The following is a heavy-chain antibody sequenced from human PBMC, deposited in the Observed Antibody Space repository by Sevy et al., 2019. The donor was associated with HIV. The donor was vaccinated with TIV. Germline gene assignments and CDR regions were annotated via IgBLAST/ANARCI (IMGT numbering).Heavy chain of an antibody. D-gene: IGHD6-19*01. J-gene: IGHJ4*02. CDR2: IWYDGSNK. CDR3: AARYTTGWDPGEFDY. CDR1: GFTFSSYG. Sequence: GGSLRLSCAASGFTFSSYGMHWVRQAPGKGLEWVTVIWYDGSNKYYADSVKGRFTISRDNSKNTLYLQMNSLRAEDTAVYYCAARYTTGWDPGEFDYWGQGTLVTVSS. V-gene: IGHV3-33*08.